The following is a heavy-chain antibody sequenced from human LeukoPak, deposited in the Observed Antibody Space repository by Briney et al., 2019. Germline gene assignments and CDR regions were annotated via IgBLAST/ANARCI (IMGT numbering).Heavy chain of an antibody. CDR1: GYTFTSYD. J-gene: IGHJ6*03. V-gene: IGHV1-8*01. D-gene: IGHD5-18*01. CDR2: MNPNSGNT. CDR3: ARSAYGQLWSDWVYYYMDV. Sequence: EASVKVSCKASGYTFTSYDINWVRQATGQGLEWMGWMNPNSGNTGYAQKFQGRVTMTRNTSISTAYMELSSLRSEDTAVYYCARSAYGQLWSDWVYYYMDVWGKGTTVTISS.